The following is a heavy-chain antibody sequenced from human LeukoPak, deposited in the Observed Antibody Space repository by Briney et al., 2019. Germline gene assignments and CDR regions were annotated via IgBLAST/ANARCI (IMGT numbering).Heavy chain of an antibody. CDR3: AREVGSGNSDRYFDY. V-gene: IGHV3-33*01. CDR1: GFTFRNYG. Sequence: GGSLRLSCAASGFTFRNYGMHWVRQAPGKGLEWVAIIWYDGSNKYYPDSVKGRFTISRDNAKNTLYLQMNSLRAEDTALYYCAREVGSGNSDRYFDYWGQGTLVTVSS. CDR2: IWYDGSNK. D-gene: IGHD3-10*01. J-gene: IGHJ4*02.